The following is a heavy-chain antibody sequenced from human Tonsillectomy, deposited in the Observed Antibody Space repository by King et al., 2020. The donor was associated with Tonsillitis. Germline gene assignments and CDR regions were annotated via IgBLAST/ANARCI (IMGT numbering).Heavy chain of an antibody. CDR2: MNPNSGNT. Sequence: QLVQSGAEVKKPGASVKVSCKASGYTFTSYDVNWVRQATGQGLEWMGWMNPNSGNTGYAQKFQGRVTMTRNTSISTAYMELSSLRSEDAAVYYCARVSLTYCSGTSCYAYYYYYGMDVWGQGTTVTVSS. CDR1: GYTFTSYD. J-gene: IGHJ6*02. D-gene: IGHD2-2*01. CDR3: ARVSLTYCSGTSCYAYYYYYGMDV. V-gene: IGHV1-8*01.